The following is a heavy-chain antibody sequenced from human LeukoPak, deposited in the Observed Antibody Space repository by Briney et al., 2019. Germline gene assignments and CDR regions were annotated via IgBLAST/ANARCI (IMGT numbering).Heavy chain of an antibody. D-gene: IGHD3-10*01. V-gene: IGHV1-18*01. Sequence: ASVKVSCKASGYTFTSYGISWVRQAPGQGLEWMGWISTYNGNTNYAQKLRGRVTMTTDTSTSTAYMELRSLRSDDTAVYYCARGGDYYGSGSYNYWGQGTLVTVSS. J-gene: IGHJ4*02. CDR2: ISTYNGNT. CDR1: GYTFTSYG. CDR3: ARGGDYYGSGSYNY.